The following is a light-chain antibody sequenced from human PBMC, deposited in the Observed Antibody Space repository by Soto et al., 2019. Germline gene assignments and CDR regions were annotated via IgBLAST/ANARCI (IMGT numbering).Light chain of an antibody. CDR1: QSVGGY. CDR2: DAS. J-gene: IGKJ4*01. CDR3: HQRSNWPPLT. V-gene: IGKV3-11*01. Sequence: IVLTQSPATLSLSPGERATLSCRASQSVGGYLDWYQQKPGQAPRLLIYDASNRASGIPARFSGSGSGTDFTLTISSLEPEDLAVYYCHQRSNWPPLTFGGGTKVEIK.